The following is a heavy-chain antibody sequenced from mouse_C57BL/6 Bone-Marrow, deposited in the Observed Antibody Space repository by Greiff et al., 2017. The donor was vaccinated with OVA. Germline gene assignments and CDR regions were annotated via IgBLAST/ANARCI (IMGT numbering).Heavy chain of an antibody. Sequence: EVLLVASGGGLVKPGGSLKLSCAASGFTFSSYAMSWVRQTPEKRLEWVATISDGGSYTYYPDNVKGRFTISRDNAKNNLYLQMSHLKSEDTAMYYCARDPYYGSSPFDYWGQGTTLTVSS. D-gene: IGHD1-1*01. J-gene: IGHJ2*01. CDR2: ISDGGSYT. V-gene: IGHV5-4*01. CDR3: ARDPYYGSSPFDY. CDR1: GFTFSSYA.